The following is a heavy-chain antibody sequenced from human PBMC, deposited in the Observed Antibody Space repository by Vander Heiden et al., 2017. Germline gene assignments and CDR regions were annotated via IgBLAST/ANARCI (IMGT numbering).Heavy chain of an antibody. D-gene: IGHD4-17*01. CDR3: AKNGPDGGQRKSFDY. V-gene: IGHV3-23*01. CDR2: ISGSGGST. Sequence: EVHLLESGGGLVQPGGSLRLSCAASGFTFSSYAMRWVRQAAGKGLEWVSTISGSGGSTYYADSVKGRFTISRDNSKNTLYLQINSLRAEDTAVYYCAKNGPDGGQRKSFDYWGQGTLVTVSS. J-gene: IGHJ4*02. CDR1: GFTFSSYA.